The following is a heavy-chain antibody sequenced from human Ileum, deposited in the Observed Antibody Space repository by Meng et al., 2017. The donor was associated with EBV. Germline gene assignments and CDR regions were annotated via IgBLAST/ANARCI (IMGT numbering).Heavy chain of an antibody. Sequence: HAPLGEAVPRVKHPLGYLHVSFTSAGSGITNFPIHWVRQAPGQGPECMGWIYGFCGNTKNSEKLQGRLTITRDTSTNTVYMELSSLRSEDTAVYYCARVSENYKTRLGEFDYGGQGTLVTVSS. J-gene: IGHJ4*02. CDR2: IYGFCGNT. D-gene: IGHD1-7*01. V-gene: IGHV1-3*01. CDR1: GSGITNFP. CDR3: ARVSENYKTRLGEFDY.